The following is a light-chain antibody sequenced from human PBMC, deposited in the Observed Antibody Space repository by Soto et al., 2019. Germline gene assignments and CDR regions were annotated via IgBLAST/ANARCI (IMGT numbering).Light chain of an antibody. V-gene: IGKV1-8*01. CDR2: AAS. Sequence: AIHMTQSPSSFSASTGDTITITCRASQSISTNLAWYQQKPGKAPKVLIFAASTLQSGVPSRFSGSGSVTDFTLTISCLQSEDFASYYCQQYYSYPLTFGGGTKVEIK. J-gene: IGKJ4*01. CDR3: QQYYSYPLT. CDR1: QSISTN.